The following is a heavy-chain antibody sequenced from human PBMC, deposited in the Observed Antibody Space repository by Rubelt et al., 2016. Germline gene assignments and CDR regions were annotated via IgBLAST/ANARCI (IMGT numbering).Heavy chain of an antibody. D-gene: IGHD3-22*01. V-gene: IGHV1-69*04. Sequence: EWMGRIIPILGIANYAQKFQGRVTITADKSTSTAYMELSSLRSEDTAVYYCARGLTMITGLAAFDIWGQGTMVTVSS. CDR3: ARGLTMITGLAAFDI. CDR2: IIPILGIA. J-gene: IGHJ3*02.